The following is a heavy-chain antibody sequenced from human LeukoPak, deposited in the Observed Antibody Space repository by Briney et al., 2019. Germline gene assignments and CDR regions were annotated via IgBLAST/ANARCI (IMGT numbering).Heavy chain of an antibody. V-gene: IGHV5-51*01. Sequence: GESLKISCKGSGYSFSSYWIAWVRQTPGKGLEWMGIIYPGDSDTRYRPSFQGQVTFSADKSISTAYLQWSSLKASDTAMYYCARLWDGSSWSYWGQGTLVTVSS. J-gene: IGHJ4*02. D-gene: IGHD6-13*01. CDR1: GYSFSSYW. CDR3: ARLWDGSSWSY. CDR2: IYPGDSDT.